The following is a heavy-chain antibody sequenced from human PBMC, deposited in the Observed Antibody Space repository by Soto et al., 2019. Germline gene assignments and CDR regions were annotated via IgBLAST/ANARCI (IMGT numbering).Heavy chain of an antibody. CDR1: GGSISSYY. D-gene: IGHD3-3*01. CDR2: IYYSGST. V-gene: IGHV4-59*01. Sequence: SETLSLTCTVSGGSISSYYWSWIRQPPGKGLEWIGYIYYSGSTNYNPSLKSRVTISVDTSKNQFSLKLSSVTAADTAVYYCARDMGAMWSGYYAYYMDVWGKGTTVTVSS. CDR3: ARDMGAMWSGYYAYYMDV. J-gene: IGHJ6*03.